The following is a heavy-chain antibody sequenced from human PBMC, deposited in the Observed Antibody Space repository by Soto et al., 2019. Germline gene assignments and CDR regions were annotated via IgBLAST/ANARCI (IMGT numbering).Heavy chain of an antibody. J-gene: IGHJ4*02. CDR3: ARALQTGNYGDSPFDY. CDR2: IYSGGST. V-gene: IGHV3-66*01. D-gene: IGHD4-17*01. CDR1: GFTVSSNY. Sequence: EVQLVESGGGLVQPGGSLRLSCAASGFTVSSNYMSWVRQAPGKGLEWVSVIYSGGSTYYADSVKGRFTISRDNSKNTLYLQMNSLRAEDTAVYYCARALQTGNYGDSPFDYWGQGTLVTVSS.